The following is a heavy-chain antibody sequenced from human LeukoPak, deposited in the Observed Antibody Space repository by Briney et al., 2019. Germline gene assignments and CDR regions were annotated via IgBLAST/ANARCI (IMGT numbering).Heavy chain of an antibody. V-gene: IGHV1-2*06. Sequence: ASVKVSCKASGYTFTGYYMHWVRQPPGQGLEWMGRINPNSGGTNYAQKFQGRVTMTRDTSISTAYMELSRLRSDDTAVYYCASLMITFGGVFTHPGGEGTLVTVSS. CDR2: INPNSGGT. D-gene: IGHD3-16*01. J-gene: IGHJ4*02. CDR1: GYTFTGYY. CDR3: ASLMITFGGVFTHP.